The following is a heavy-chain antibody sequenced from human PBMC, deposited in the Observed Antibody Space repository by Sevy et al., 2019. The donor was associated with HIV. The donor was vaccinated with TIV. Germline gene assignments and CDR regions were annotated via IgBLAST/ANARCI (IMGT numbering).Heavy chain of an antibody. J-gene: IGHJ5*02. CDR3: ARALEIYRSSGYWFDP. V-gene: IGHV1-46*01. CDR1: GYTLTTYY. CDR2: INPSGGNT. D-gene: IGHD6-6*01. Sequence: ASVKVSCKASGYTLTTYYMHWVRQAPGQGLEWMGIINPSGGNTNDAQKFQGRVTMTRDTSTSTVYMELSRLRSEDTAVYYCARALEIYRSSGYWFDPWRQGTLVTVSS.